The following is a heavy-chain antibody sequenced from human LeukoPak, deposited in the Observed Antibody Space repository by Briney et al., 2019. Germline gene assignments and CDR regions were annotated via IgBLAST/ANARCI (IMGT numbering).Heavy chain of an antibody. J-gene: IGHJ4*02. D-gene: IGHD3-9*01. V-gene: IGHV4-39*01. CDR3: ASGDDYDILTGYYRLPYYFDY. Sequence: PSETLSLTCTVSGGSISSSSYYWGWIRQPPGKGLEWIGSIYYSGSTYYNPSLKSRVTISVDTSKNQFSLKLSSATAADTAAYYCASGDDYDILTGYYRLPYYFDYWGQGTLVTVSS. CDR2: IYYSGST. CDR1: GGSISSSSYY.